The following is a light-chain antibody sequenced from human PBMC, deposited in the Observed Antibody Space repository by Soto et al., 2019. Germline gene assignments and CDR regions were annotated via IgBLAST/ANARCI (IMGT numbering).Light chain of an antibody. CDR2: GAS. Sequence: EIVRTQTPVTLSVSPGERATLSCRASQSVINSYLAWYQQKPGQAPRLLIFGASTRAAGIPARFSGSGSGTEFTLTISSLQSEDFAVYYCQQYSNWPLTVGGGTKVDI. J-gene: IGKJ4*01. V-gene: IGKV3-15*01. CDR1: QSVINSY. CDR3: QQYSNWPLT.